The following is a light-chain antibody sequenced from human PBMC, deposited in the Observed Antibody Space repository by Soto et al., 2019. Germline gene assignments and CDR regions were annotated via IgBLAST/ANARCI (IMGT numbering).Light chain of an antibody. J-gene: IGKJ1*01. CDR2: GAS. Sequence: EIVLTQSPGTLSLTPGERATLFCGASQSVSSIFLAWYQQKPGQTPRLLVYGASSRATGIPDRFSGSGSGTDFTLTISRLEPEDFAVYYCQHYGGSSWTFGQGTKVDI. CDR3: QHYGGSSWT. CDR1: QSVSSIF. V-gene: IGKV3-20*01.